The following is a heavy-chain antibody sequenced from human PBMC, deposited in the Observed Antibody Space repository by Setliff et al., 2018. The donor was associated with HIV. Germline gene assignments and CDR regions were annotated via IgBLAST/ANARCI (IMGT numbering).Heavy chain of an antibody. CDR3: ARMAAAGRGHYYYYVDV. Sequence: SETLPLTCAVYGASFSNYYWGWVRQPPGKGLEWIGENNHREDTNYNQSLKSRVTISVDTSKNQFSLKLSSVTAADTAVYFCARMAAAGRGHYYYYVDVWGKGTTVTVSS. V-gene: IGHV4-34*01. J-gene: IGHJ6*03. CDR2: NNHREDT. CDR1: GASFSNYY. D-gene: IGHD6-13*01.